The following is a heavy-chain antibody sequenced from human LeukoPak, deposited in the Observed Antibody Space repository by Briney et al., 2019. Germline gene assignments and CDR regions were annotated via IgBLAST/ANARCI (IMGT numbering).Heavy chain of an antibody. CDR1: GFTFSSYG. Sequence: PGGSLRLSCAASGFTFSSYGMHWVRQAPGKGLEWVAFIRYDGSNKYYADSVKGRFTISRDNSKNTLYLQMNSLRAEDTAVYYCARLVGSYWYFDLWGRGTLVTVSS. CDR2: IRYDGSNK. J-gene: IGHJ2*01. CDR3: ARLVGSYWYFDL. V-gene: IGHV3-30*02. D-gene: IGHD6-6*01.